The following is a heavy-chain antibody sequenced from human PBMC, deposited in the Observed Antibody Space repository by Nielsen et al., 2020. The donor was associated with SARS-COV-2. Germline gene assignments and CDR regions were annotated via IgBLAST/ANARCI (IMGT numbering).Heavy chain of an antibody. Sequence: GESLKISCAASGFIFDNYAMNWVRQAPGKGLEWVSTISGRGSMIYYTDSVKGRFTISRDSSKNTVFLQMNSLRAEDTAVYYCAKRSGYTSGWYGDYWGQGTLVTVSS. J-gene: IGHJ4*02. CDR3: AKRSGYTSGWYGDY. V-gene: IGHV3-23*01. CDR1: GFIFDNYA. CDR2: ISGRGSMI. D-gene: IGHD6-19*01.